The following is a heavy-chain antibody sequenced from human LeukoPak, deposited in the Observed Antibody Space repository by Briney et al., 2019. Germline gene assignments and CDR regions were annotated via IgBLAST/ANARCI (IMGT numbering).Heavy chain of an antibody. J-gene: IGHJ4*02. D-gene: IGHD6-19*01. Sequence: SETLSLTCTVSGGSISGYYWSWVRQPAGKGLGWIVCIYYSGSTNYNPSLKSRVTISVDTSKNQFSLKLSSVTAADTAVYFCARHLIAVAGSFDYWGQGTLVTVSS. CDR2: IYYSGST. V-gene: IGHV4-59*08. CDR3: ARHLIAVAGSFDY. CDR1: GGSISGYY.